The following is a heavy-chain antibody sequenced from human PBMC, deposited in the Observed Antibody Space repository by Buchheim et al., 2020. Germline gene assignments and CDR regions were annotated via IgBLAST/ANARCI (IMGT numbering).Heavy chain of an antibody. CDR1: GYTFTSHA. CDR2: INAGNGYT. Sequence: QVQVVQSGAEEKKPGASVKVSCKTSGYTFTSHAIHWVRQAPGQRLEWMGWINAGNGYTKYSQKFQGRVTITRDTSARTAHMELSSLRSEDTAVYYCAKGYNYGMDVWGQGTT. V-gene: IGHV1-3*05. CDR3: AKGYNYGMDV. J-gene: IGHJ6*02.